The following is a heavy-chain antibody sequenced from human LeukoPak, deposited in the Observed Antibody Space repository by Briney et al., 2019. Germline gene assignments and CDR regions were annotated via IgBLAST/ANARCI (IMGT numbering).Heavy chain of an antibody. D-gene: IGHD6-19*01. CDR3: ARQGPYTSGWPDYYYYMDV. CDR1: GGSISSTSYY. Sequence: LETPSLTCTLSGGSISSTSYYWGWIRQPPGRGLEGIGSINYSGSSSYNPSLKSRITISVDTSKSQLSLKLSSVTAADTAVYYCARQGPYTSGWPDYYYYMDVWGKGTTVTVSS. CDR2: INYSGSS. V-gene: IGHV4-39*01. J-gene: IGHJ6*03.